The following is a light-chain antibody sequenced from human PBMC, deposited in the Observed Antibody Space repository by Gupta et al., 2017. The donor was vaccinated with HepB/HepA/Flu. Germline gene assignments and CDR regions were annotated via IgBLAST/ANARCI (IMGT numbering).Light chain of an antibody. Sequence: QSILTQQPATSGTPGQSVTISCSGGSSNIGSNTVSWYQQFPGMAPRRRRFHDDQRPSGVPDRFFCYNAGTSATRATXGXQSEEEXDDHCAVWHDHPYGRVFGGGTKLTGL. V-gene: IGLV1-44*01. J-gene: IGLJ2*01. CDR2: HDD. CDR3: AVWHDHPYGRV. CDR1: SSNIGSNT.